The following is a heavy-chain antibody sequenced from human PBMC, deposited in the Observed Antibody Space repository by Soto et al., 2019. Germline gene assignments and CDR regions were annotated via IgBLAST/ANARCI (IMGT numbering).Heavy chain of an antibody. Sequence: EVQLVESGGGLVQPGGSLRLSCAASGLIFSDYHMDWVRQAPGKVLEWVGRIRRKANSYTTEYAASVKGRFTISRADSKNPLYLQTTSLKSQDTAVYYCAMLGGWSGGSSGMDVWCQGTTVSVSS. J-gene: IGHJ6*02. V-gene: IGHV3-72*01. CDR3: AMLGGWSGGSSGMDV. CDR2: IRRKANSYTT. CDR1: GLIFSDYH. D-gene: IGHD6-19*01.